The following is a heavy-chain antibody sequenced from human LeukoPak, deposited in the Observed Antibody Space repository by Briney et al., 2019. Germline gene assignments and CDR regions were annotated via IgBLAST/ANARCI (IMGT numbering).Heavy chain of an antibody. J-gene: IGHJ4*02. CDR1: GGSFSGYY. V-gene: IGHV4-34*01. Sequence: SETLSLTCAVYGGSFSGYYWSWIRQSPGKGLEWIGEINHSGNTNYNPSLKSRVTISVDTSQKQFSLRLSSVTAADTAVYYCARGLYLTARGGAAAGFLDYWGQGNLVTVSS. CDR3: ARGLYLTARGGAAAGFLDY. D-gene: IGHD6-13*01. CDR2: INHSGNT.